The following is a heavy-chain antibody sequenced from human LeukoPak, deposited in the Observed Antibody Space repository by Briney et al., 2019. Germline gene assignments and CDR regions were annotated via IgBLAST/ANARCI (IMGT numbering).Heavy chain of an antibody. Sequence: GGSLRLSCAASGFTFSSYWMSWVRQAPGKGLEWVANIKQDGSEKYYVDSVKGRFTISRDNSKNTLYLQMNSLRAEDTAVYYCAKDTDSSGYYSWGQGTLVTVSS. CDR2: IKQDGSEK. D-gene: IGHD3-22*01. CDR1: GFTFSSYW. V-gene: IGHV3-7*01. CDR3: AKDTDSSGYYS. J-gene: IGHJ4*02.